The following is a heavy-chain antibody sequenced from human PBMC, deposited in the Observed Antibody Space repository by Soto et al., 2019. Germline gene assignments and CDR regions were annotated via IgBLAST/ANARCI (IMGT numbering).Heavy chain of an antibody. V-gene: IGHV3-33*01. CDR3: GGGGEGSSSLPGWYFDW. J-gene: IGHJ4*02. D-gene: IGHD6-6*01. CDR1: GFTFSSYG. CDR2: IWYDGSNK. Sequence: QVQLVESGGGVVQPGRSLRLSCAASGFTFSSYGMHWVRQAPGKGLEWVAVIWYDGSNKDYADSVKGRFTISRDNSKNTLHLQIHRLRAEDMAVYDRGGGGEGSSSLPGWYFDWWGEGALFVVSS.